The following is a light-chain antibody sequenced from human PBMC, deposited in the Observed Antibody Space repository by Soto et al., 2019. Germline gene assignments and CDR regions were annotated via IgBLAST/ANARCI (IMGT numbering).Light chain of an antibody. J-gene: IGKJ4*01. Sequence: EIVMTQSPATLSVSPGERATLSCRASQSVSSNLAWYQQKPGQVPRLLIYGASTRATGIPARFSGSGSGTEFTLTISSLQSEDFGVYYRHQYNHWLAFGGGTKVDIK. CDR3: HQYNHWLA. CDR1: QSVSSN. V-gene: IGKV3-15*01. CDR2: GAS.